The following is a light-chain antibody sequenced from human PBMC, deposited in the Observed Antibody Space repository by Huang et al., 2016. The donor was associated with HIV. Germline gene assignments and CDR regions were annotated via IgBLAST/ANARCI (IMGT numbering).Light chain of an antibody. J-gene: IGKJ2*01. CDR1: QGINSY. V-gene: IGKV1-9*01. CDR3: QQLNKYPPT. CDR2: AAS. Sequence: IQLTQSPPSLSASVGDRVTITCRASQGINSYLAWYQQKQGQPPKRLVYAASTLQSGVPSRFRGSGSGTDFTLTISSLQPEDFATYYCQQLNKYPPTFGQGTNLGIK.